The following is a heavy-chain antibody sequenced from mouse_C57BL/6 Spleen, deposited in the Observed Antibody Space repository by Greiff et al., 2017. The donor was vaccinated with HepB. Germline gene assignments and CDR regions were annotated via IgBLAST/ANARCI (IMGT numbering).Heavy chain of an antibody. J-gene: IGHJ2*01. D-gene: IGHD1-1*01. CDR1: GFNIKDDY. CDR2: IDPENGDT. Sequence: EVQLQQSGAELVRPGASVKLSCTASGFNIKDDYMHWVKQRPEQGLEWIGWIDPENGDTEYASKFQGKATITADTSSNTAYLQLSSLTSEDTAVYDCTFTTVVASFDYWGQGTTLTVSS. CDR3: TFTTVVASFDY. V-gene: IGHV14-4*01.